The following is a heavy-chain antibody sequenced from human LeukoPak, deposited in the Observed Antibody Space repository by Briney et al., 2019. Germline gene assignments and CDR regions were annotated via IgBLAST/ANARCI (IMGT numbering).Heavy chain of an antibody. CDR2: INPNSGDT. CDR1: GYTFTGYH. V-gene: IGHV1-2*06. J-gene: IGHJ4*02. Sequence: GASVKVSCKASGYTFTGYHMHWVRQAPGQGLEWMGRINPNSGDTNYAQKFQGRVAMTRDTSISTAFMELTRLRSDDTAVYYCARDHCSSTSCLFGYWGQGTLVTVSS. D-gene: IGHD2-2*01. CDR3: ARDHCSSTSCLFGY.